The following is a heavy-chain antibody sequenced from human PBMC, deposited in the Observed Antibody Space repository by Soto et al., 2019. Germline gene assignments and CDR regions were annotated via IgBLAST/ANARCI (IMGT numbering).Heavy chain of an antibody. D-gene: IGHD3-22*01. CDR1: GFTFSSYA. V-gene: IGHV3-23*01. Sequence: GGSLRLSCAASGFTFSSYAMSWVRQAPGKGLEWVSAISGSGGSTCYADSVKGRFTISRDNSKNTLYLQMNSLRAEDTAVYYCAKGGYYDSSGYLNYWGQGTLVTVSS. CDR3: AKGGYYDSSGYLNY. CDR2: ISGSGGST. J-gene: IGHJ4*02.